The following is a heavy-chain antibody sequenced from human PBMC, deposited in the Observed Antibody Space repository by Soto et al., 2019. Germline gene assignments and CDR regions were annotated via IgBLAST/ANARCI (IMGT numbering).Heavy chain of an antibody. D-gene: IGHD1-1*01. CDR1: GYSFTSYW. Sequence: GESLKISCKGSGYSFTSYWISWVRQMPGKGLEWMGRIDPSDSYTNYSPSFQGHVTISADKSISTAYLQWSSLKASDTAMYYCARRDVNWNDGGYYYYGMDVWGQGTMVTVSS. V-gene: IGHV5-10-1*01. CDR3: ARRDVNWNDGGYYYYGMDV. J-gene: IGHJ6*02. CDR2: IDPSDSYT.